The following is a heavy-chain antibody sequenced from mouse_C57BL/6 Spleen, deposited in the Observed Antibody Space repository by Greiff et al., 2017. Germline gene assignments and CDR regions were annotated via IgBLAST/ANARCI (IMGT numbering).Heavy chain of an antibody. Sequence: QVQLQQSGAELMKPGASVKLSCKATGYTFTGYWIEWVKQRHGHGLEWIGEILPGSVSTNYNEKFKGKATFTSDTSSNTAYMQLSSLTTEDSAIYYCARAYYYGSSYDCWGQGTTLTVSP. CDR1: GYTFTGYW. D-gene: IGHD1-1*01. CDR2: ILPGSVST. CDR3: ARAYYYGSSYDC. J-gene: IGHJ2*01. V-gene: IGHV1-9*01.